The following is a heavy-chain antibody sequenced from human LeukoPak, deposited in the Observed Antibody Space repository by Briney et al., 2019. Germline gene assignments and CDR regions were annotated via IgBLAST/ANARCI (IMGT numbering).Heavy chain of an antibody. Sequence: GGSLRLSCAASGLTFSSYGMHWVRQAPGEGLEWVAVISYDGSNKYYADSVKGRFTISRDNPKNTLYLQMNSLRAEDTAVYYCARQYYDFWSGYFRYNWFDPWGQGTLVTVSS. V-gene: IGHV3-30*03. J-gene: IGHJ5*02. D-gene: IGHD3-3*01. CDR2: ISYDGSNK. CDR1: GLTFSSYG. CDR3: ARQYYDFWSGYFRYNWFDP.